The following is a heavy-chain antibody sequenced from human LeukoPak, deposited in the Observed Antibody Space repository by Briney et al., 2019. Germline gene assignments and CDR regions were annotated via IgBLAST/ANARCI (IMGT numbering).Heavy chain of an antibody. J-gene: IGHJ4*02. V-gene: IGHV1-2*02. CDR1: GYSFTGYY. CDR2: INPNSGGT. CDR3: ATEGVPGLDF. Sequence: ASVKVSCKASGYSFTGYYMHWVRQAPGQGLEWMGWINPNSGGTNYAQKFEGRVTMTRDTSISTVYMELSSLRSGDAAVYFCATEGVPGLDFWGQGTLVTVSS. D-gene: IGHD2-8*01.